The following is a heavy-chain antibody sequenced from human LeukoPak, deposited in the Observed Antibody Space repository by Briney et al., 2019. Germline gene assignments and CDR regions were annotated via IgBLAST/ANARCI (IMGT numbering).Heavy chain of an antibody. CDR1: GFTFSSYA. CDR3: AKLIPLVDCSSTSCYGFDY. D-gene: IGHD2-2*01. J-gene: IGHJ4*02. Sequence: QPGGPLRLSCAASGFTFSSYAMSWVRQAPGKRLEWVSTIIGSGGSTYYADSVKGRFTISRDNSKNTLYLQMNSLRAGDTAVYYCAKLIPLVDCSSTSCYGFDYWGQGTLVTVSS. V-gene: IGHV3-23*01. CDR2: IIGSGGST.